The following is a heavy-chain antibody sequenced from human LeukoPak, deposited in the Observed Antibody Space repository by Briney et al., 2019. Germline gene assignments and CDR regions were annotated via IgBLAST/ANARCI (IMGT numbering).Heavy chain of an antibody. J-gene: IGHJ4*02. CDR3: ARVTMVRGVIIFDY. CDR2: INAGNGNT. D-gene: IGHD3-10*01. Sequence: GASVKVSCTASGYTFTSYAMHWVRQAPGQRVEWMGWINAGNGNTKYSQKFQGRVTITRDTSASTAYMELSSLRSEDTAVYYCARVTMVRGVIIFDYWGQGTLVTVSS. CDR1: GYTFTSYA. V-gene: IGHV1-3*01.